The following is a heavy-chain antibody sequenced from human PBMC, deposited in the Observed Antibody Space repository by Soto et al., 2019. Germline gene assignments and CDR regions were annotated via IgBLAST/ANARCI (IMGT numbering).Heavy chain of an antibody. D-gene: IGHD6-6*01. V-gene: IGHV3-23*01. CDR3: AKASASSSYTMGPSYYYYGMDV. Sequence: GGSLRLSCAASGFTFSSYAMSWVRQAPGKGLEWVSAISGSGGSTYYADSVKGRFTISRDDSKNTLYLQMNSLRAEDTAVYYCAKASASSSYTMGPSYYYYGMDVWGQGTTVTVSS. CDR2: ISGSGGST. J-gene: IGHJ6*02. CDR1: GFTFSSYA.